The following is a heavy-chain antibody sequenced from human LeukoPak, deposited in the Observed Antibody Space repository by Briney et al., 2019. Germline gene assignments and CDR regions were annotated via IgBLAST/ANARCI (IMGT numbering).Heavy chain of an antibody. J-gene: IGHJ3*02. D-gene: IGHD3-10*01. CDR3: ARWEVRLNAFEM. CDR1: GGSISSGNYY. CDR2: IYSSGST. Sequence: SQTLSLTCTVSGGSISSGNYYWSWIRQPAGKGLEWIGRIYSSGSTNYNPSLKSRVTTSVDTSKNQFSLSLSSVTAADTAVYYCARWEVRLNAFEMWGQGTMVTVSS. V-gene: IGHV4-61*02.